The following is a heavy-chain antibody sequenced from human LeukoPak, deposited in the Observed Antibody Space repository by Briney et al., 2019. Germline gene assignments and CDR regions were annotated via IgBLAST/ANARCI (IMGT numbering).Heavy chain of an antibody. Sequence: PGGSLRLSCEASGFGVSSNDMSWVRQAPGKGLEGVSVIDRGGSTFYADSVKGRFTISRDNSKNTLYLQMNSLRVEDTAEFYCAKRVGYGYGMDVWGQGTTVTVSS. CDR3: AKRVGYGYGMDV. CDR2: IDRGGST. V-gene: IGHV3-53*01. J-gene: IGHJ6*02. CDR1: GFGVSSND. D-gene: IGHD6-13*01.